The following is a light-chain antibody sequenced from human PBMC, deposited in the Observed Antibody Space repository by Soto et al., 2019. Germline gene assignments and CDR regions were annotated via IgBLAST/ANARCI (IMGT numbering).Light chain of an antibody. Sequence: DIQMTQCPSTLSASVGDRGTITCRASQSISSWLAWYQQKPGKAPKLLIYKASSLESGVPSRFSGSGSGTEFTLTISSLQPDDFATYYCQQYNSYSWTFGQGTKVDIK. CDR3: QQYNSYSWT. V-gene: IGKV1-5*03. CDR2: KAS. CDR1: QSISSW. J-gene: IGKJ1*01.